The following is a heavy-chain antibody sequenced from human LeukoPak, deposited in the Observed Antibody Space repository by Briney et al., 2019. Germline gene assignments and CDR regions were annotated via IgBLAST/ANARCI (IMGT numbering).Heavy chain of an antibody. D-gene: IGHD3-22*01. CDR2: IEEDGSEK. V-gene: IGHV3-7*02. J-gene: IGHJ4*02. CDR1: GFTFSSHW. CDR3: ARGSRYYYDSSAIDY. Sequence: PGGSLRLSCAASGFTFSSHWMSWVRQAPGKGLEWVANIEEDGSEKYYVDSVRGRFTISRDNAKNSLHLQMNSLRAEDTAVYYCARGSRYYYDSSAIDYWGQGTLVTVSS.